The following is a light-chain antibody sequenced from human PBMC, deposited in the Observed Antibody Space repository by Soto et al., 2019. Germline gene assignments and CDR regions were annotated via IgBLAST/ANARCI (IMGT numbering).Light chain of an antibody. V-gene: IGKV1-5*01. CDR2: DAS. CDR1: QSISSW. Sequence: DIQMTQSPSTLSASVGDRVTITCRASQSISSWLAWYQQKPGKAPKLLIYDASSLERGVTSRFSGSGSGTEFTLTISSLQPDDFATYYCQQYNSYSRWTFGQGTKVEIK. J-gene: IGKJ1*01. CDR3: QQYNSYSRWT.